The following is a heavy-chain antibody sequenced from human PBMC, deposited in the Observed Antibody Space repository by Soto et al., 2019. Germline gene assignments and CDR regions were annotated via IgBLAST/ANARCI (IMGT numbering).Heavy chain of an antibody. D-gene: IGHD2-15*01. CDR3: ARYKGYCSGGSCYYYYYMDV. CDR2: ISTTGSTI. J-gene: IGHJ6*03. CDR1: GFTFSTYS. Sequence: EVQLVESGGGLVQPGGSLRLSCAASGFTFSTYSMNWVRQAPGKGLEWVSYISTTGSTIYYADSVKGRFTISRDNAKNSLYLQMTSLRPEDTAVYYCARYKGYCSGGSCYYYYYMDVWGKGTTVTVSS. V-gene: IGHV3-48*01.